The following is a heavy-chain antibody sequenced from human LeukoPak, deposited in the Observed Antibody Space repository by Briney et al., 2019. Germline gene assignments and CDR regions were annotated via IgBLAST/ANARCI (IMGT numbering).Heavy chain of an antibody. CDR2: ISSSGSTI. CDR3: LPSEVATGY. D-gene: IGHD5-24*01. CDR1: GFTFSSYE. V-gene: IGHV3-48*03. J-gene: IGHJ4*02. Sequence: GGSLRLSCAASGFTFSSYEMNWVRQAPGKGLEWVSYISSSGSTIYYADSVKGRFTISRDNAKNPLYLQMNSLRAEDTAVYYCLPSEVATGYWGQGTLVTVSS.